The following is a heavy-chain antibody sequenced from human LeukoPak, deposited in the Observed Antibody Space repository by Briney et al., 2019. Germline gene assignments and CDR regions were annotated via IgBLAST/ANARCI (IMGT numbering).Heavy chain of an antibody. Sequence: PGGSLRLSCAASGFTFSSYEMNWVRQAPGKGLEWVSYISSSGSTIYYADSVKGRFTISRDNAKNSLYLQMNSLRAEDTAVYYCARVSGCSSTSCPPPYYYYYYMDVWGKGTTVTVSS. V-gene: IGHV3-48*03. CDR1: GFTFSSYE. CDR3: ARVSGCSSTSCPPPYYYYYYMDV. CDR2: ISSSGSTI. D-gene: IGHD2-2*01. J-gene: IGHJ6*03.